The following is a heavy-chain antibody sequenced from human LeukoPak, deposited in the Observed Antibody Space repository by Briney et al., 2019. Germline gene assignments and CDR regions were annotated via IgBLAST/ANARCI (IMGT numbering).Heavy chain of an antibody. CDR1: GFTFSDYW. CDR3: ARGAWYGIS. V-gene: IGHV3-7*01. CDR2: IKKDGSEK. D-gene: IGHD6-13*01. J-gene: IGHJ5*02. Sequence: GGSLRLSCAASGFTFSDYWMTWVRQAPGKGLERLATIKKDGSEKYYVDSVKGRFTISRDNAKNSLDLQMNSLRAEDTAVYYCARGAWYGISWGQGTLVTVSS.